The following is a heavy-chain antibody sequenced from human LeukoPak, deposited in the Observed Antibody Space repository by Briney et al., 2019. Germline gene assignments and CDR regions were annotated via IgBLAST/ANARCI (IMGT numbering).Heavy chain of an antibody. CDR3: ARGRHYYDSSDYYYEGDAFDI. V-gene: IGHV1-46*01. J-gene: IGHJ3*02. CDR2: INPSGGST. D-gene: IGHD3-22*01. Sequence: GASVKVSRKASGDTFTSYYMHWVRQAPGQGLQWMGIINPSGGSTSYAQKFQGRVTMTRDMSTSTVYMELSSLRSEDTAVYYCARGRHYYDSSDYYYEGDAFDIWGQGTMVTVSS. CDR1: GDTFTSYY.